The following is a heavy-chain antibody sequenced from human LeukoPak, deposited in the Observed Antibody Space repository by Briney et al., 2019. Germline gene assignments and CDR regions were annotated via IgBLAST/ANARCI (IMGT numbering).Heavy chain of an antibody. V-gene: IGHV3-30*18. CDR2: ISYDGSNN. CDR3: AKSHSSGWYRPNQYFDY. J-gene: IGHJ4*02. Sequence: GRSLRLSCAASGFTFSSYGMHWVRQAPGKGLEWVAVISYDGSNNYYADSVKGRFTISRDNSKNTLYLQMNSLRAEDTAVYYCAKSHSSGWYRPNQYFDYWGQGTLVTVSS. D-gene: IGHD6-19*01. CDR1: GFTFSSYG.